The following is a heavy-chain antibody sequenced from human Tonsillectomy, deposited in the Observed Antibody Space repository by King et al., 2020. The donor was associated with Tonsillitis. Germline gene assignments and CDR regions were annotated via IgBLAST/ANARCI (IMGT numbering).Heavy chain of an antibody. Sequence: VQLQESGPGLVKPSETLSLTCAVSGYSISSGYYWGWIRQPPGKGLEWIGSIYHSGSTYYNPSLKSRVTISVDTSKNQFSLKLSSVTAADTAVYYCASGSSIWYFEYFQPWGQGTLVTVSS. CDR1: GYSISSGYY. V-gene: IGHV4-38-2*01. J-gene: IGHJ1*01. D-gene: IGHD6-13*01. CDR3: ASGSSIWYFEYFQP. CDR2: IYHSGST.